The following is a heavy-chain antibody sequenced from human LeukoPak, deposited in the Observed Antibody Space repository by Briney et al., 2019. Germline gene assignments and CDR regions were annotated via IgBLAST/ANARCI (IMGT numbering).Heavy chain of an antibody. CDR1: GYTFTSYD. V-gene: IGHV1-8*02. CDR2: MNPNSGNT. CDR3: ATASGWHAFDY. Sequence: ASVKVSCKASGYTFTSYDINWVRQATGQGLEWMGWMNPNSGNTGYAQKFQGRVTMTEDTSTDTAYMELSSLRSEDTAVYYCATASGWHAFDYWGQGTLVTVSS. J-gene: IGHJ4*02. D-gene: IGHD6-19*01.